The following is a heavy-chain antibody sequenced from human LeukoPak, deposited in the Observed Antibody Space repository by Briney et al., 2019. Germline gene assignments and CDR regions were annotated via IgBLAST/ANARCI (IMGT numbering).Heavy chain of an antibody. D-gene: IGHD6-13*01. J-gene: IGHJ4*02. V-gene: IGHV3-33*01. CDR2: IWYDGSNE. CDR1: GFTLSIYG. Sequence: PGRSLRLPCAASGFTLSIYGMHWVRQAPGKALEWVAIIWYDGSNEYYADSVKGRFTISRDNSKNTLYLQMNSLRAEDTAVYYCARGYSSSWYPFHWGQGTLVTVSS. CDR3: ARGYSSSWYPFH.